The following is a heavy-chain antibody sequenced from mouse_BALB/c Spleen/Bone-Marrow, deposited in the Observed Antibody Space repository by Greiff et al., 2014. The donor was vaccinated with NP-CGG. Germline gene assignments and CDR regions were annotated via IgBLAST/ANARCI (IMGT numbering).Heavy chain of an antibody. CDR3: ARHPIYYHGSSWGNYAMDY. J-gene: IGHJ4*01. CDR2: ISNGGGST. Sequence: EVKVEESGGGLVQPGGSLKLSCAASGFTFSSYIMSWVRQTPEKRLEWVAYISNGGGSTHYPDTVKGRFTISRDNAKNTLYLQMSSPKSEDTAMYYCARHPIYYHGSSWGNYAMDYWGQGTSVTVSS. V-gene: IGHV5-12-2*01. D-gene: IGHD1-1*01. CDR1: GFTFSSYI.